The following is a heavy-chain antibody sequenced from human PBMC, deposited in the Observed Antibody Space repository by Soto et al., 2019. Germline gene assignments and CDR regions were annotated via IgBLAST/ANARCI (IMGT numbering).Heavy chain of an antibody. CDR1: GYTFTSYA. D-gene: IGHD3-22*01. V-gene: IGHV1-3*01. Sequence: GASVKVSCKASGYTFTSYAMHWVRQAPGQRLEWMGWINAGNGNTKYSQKFQGRVTITRDTSASTAYMELSSLRSEDTAVYYCARDHYYDSSGYPHAFDIWGQGTMVTVS. CDR3: ARDHYYDSSGYPHAFDI. CDR2: INAGNGNT. J-gene: IGHJ3*02.